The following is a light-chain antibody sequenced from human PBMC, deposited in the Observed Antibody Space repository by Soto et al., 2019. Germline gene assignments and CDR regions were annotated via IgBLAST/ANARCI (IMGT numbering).Light chain of an antibody. CDR3: QQYGSSQWT. CDR2: GAS. J-gene: IGKJ1*01. Sequence: EIVLTQSPGTLSLSPGERATLSCRASQSVSSSYLAWYQQKPGQAPRLLIYGASSMATGIPDRFSGSGSGTDFTLTISRLEPEDFAVYYCQQYGSSQWTLGQGTKVEIK. V-gene: IGKV3-20*01. CDR1: QSVSSSY.